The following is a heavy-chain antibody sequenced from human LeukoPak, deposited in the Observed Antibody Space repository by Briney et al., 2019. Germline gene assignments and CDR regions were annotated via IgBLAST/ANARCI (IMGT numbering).Heavy chain of an antibody. V-gene: IGHV4-39*07. CDR1: GGSISSSSYY. D-gene: IGHD3-10*02. Sequence: ASETLSLTCTVSGGSISSSSYYWGWIRQPPGKGLEWIGSIYYSGSTYYNPSLKSRVTISVDTSKNQFSLKLSSVTAEDTAVYYCAELGITMIGGVWGKGTTVTISS. CDR2: IYYSGST. J-gene: IGHJ6*04. CDR3: AELGITMIGGV.